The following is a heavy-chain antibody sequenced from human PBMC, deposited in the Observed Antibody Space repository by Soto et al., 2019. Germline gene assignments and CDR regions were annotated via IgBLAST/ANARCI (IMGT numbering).Heavy chain of an antibody. D-gene: IGHD6-13*01. Sequence: GGSLRLSCAASGFTFSNYAMSWVRQAPGKGLEWVSAISGSGRSTYYADSVKGRFTISRDNSKNTLYLQMNSLRAEDTAVYYCAKDLVPGIAAAGTSGSFDYRGQRTLVTVSS. V-gene: IGHV3-23*01. CDR3: AKDLVPGIAAAGTSGSFDY. CDR2: ISGSGRST. J-gene: IGHJ4*02. CDR1: GFTFSNYA.